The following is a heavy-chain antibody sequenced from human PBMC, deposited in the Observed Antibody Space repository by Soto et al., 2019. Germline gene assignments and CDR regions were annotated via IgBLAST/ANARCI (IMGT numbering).Heavy chain of an antibody. CDR3: ARDYPGAYYYYYMDV. Sequence: WGSLRLSCAASGFTVSSNYMSWVRQAPGKGLEWVSVIYSGGSTYYADSVKGRFTISRDNSKNTLYLQMNSLRAEDTAVYYCARDYPGAYYYYYMDVWGKGTTVTVSS. V-gene: IGHV3-66*01. CDR1: GFTVSSNY. D-gene: IGHD3-10*01. J-gene: IGHJ6*03. CDR2: IYSGGST.